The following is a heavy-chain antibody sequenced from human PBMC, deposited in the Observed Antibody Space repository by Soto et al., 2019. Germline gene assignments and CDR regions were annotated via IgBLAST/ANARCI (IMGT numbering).Heavy chain of an antibody. CDR1: GGSISSYY. CDR2: IYYSGST. CDR3: ARGRGGWFINQLLNAFDI. D-gene: IGHD2-2*01. J-gene: IGHJ3*02. V-gene: IGHV4-59*01. Sequence: QVQLQESGPGLVKPSETLSLTCTVSGGSISSYYWSWIRQPPGKGLEWIGYIYYSGSTNYNPSLKSRVTISVDTSKNQFSLKLSSVTGADTAVYYCARGRGGWFINQLLNAFDIWGQGTMVTVSS.